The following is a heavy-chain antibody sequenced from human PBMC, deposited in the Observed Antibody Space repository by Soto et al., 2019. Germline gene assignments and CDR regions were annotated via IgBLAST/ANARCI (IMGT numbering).Heavy chain of an antibody. CDR3: ARGLVGSSGFVDY. J-gene: IGHJ4*02. Sequence: EVQLVESGGGLVQPGGSLRLSCAASGFTVSSNYMSWVRQAPGKGLEWVSVIYSGGSTYYADSVNDRFTISRDNSKNTLYLQMNSLRAEDTAVLYCARGLVGSSGFVDYWGQGILVTGSS. CDR1: GFTVSSNY. V-gene: IGHV3-66*01. CDR2: IYSGGST. D-gene: IGHD6-19*01.